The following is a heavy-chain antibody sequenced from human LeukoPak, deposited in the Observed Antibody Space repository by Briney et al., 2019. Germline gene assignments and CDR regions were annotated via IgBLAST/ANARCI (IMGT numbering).Heavy chain of an antibody. Sequence: PSETLSLTCTASGGSMNSYYWSWIRQPPGEGLEWMGWIYYSGSTTYNPSLKSRFTMSVDTSNNQFFLKLDSVTASDTAVYYCARYGGSPANYYDYWGQGTLVTVSS. CDR2: IYYSGST. D-gene: IGHD1-26*01. CDR1: GGSMNSYY. J-gene: IGHJ4*02. CDR3: ARYGGSPANYYDY. V-gene: IGHV4-59*08.